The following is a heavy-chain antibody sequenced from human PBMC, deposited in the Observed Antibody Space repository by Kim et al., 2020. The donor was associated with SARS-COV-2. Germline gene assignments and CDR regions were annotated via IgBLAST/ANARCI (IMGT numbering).Heavy chain of an antibody. Sequence: SETLSLTCTVSGGSISSGGYYWSWIRQHPGKGLEWIGYIYYSGSTYYNPSLKSRVTISVDTSKNQFSLKLSSVTAADTAVYYCAGDVFGYFQHWGQGTLVTVSS. CDR2: IYYSGST. J-gene: IGHJ1*01. D-gene: IGHD3-16*01. CDR1: GGSISSGGYY. V-gene: IGHV4-31*03. CDR3: AGDVFGYFQH.